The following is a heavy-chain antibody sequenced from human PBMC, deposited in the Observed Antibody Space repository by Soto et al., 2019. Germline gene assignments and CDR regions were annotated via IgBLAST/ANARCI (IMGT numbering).Heavy chain of an antibody. V-gene: IGHV3-7*05. D-gene: IGHD4-17*01. CDR1: GFTFSSYW. CDR3: ARRVGTSVTPRYFDL. CDR2: IKQDGSEK. J-gene: IGHJ2*01. Sequence: EVQLVESGGGLVQPGGSLRLSCAASGFTFSSYWMSWVRQAPGKGLEWVANIKQDGSEKYYVDSVKGRFTISRDNAKISLYLQMNTLRAEDTAVYYCARRVGTSVTPRYFDLWGRGTLVTVSS.